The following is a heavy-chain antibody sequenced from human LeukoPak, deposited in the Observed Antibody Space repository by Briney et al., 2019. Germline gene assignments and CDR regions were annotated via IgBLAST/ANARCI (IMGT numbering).Heavy chain of an antibody. J-gene: IGHJ6*03. CDR1: GFTFSSYW. V-gene: IGHV3-74*01. Sequence: AGGSLRLSCAASGFTFSSYWMHWVRQAPGKGLVWVSRINSDGSSTSYADSVKGRFTISRDNSKNTLYLEMNSLRAEDTAVFYCARVGEMVTSPSPYYYYIDVWGKGTTVTVSS. CDR2: INSDGSST. D-gene: IGHD5-24*01. CDR3: ARVGEMVTSPSPYYYYIDV.